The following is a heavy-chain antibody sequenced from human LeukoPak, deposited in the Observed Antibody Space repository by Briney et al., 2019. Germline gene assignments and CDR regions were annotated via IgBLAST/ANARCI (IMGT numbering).Heavy chain of an antibody. CDR2: IIPILGIA. D-gene: IGHD2-21*02. CDR3: ARDPDCGGDCYPLGSNGMDV. Sequence: ASVKVSCKASGGTFSSYTISWVRQAPGQGLEWMGRIIPILGIANYAQKFQGRVTITADKSTSTAYMELSSLRSEDTAVYYCARDPDCGGDCYPLGSNGMDVWGQGTMVTVSS. CDR1: GGTFSSYT. J-gene: IGHJ6*02. V-gene: IGHV1-69*04.